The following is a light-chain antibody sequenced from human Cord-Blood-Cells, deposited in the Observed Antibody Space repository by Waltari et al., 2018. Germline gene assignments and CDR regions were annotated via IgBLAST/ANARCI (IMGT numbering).Light chain of an antibody. V-gene: IGKV1-39*01. CDR3: QQSYSTPRT. Sequence: DIHMTQSPSSLSASVGDRVTITCRASQSISSYLNWYQQKPGKAPKCLIYAASSLESGVPSRFSGSGSGTDFTLTISSLQPEDFATYYCQQSYSTPRTFGQGTKLEIK. CDR1: QSISSY. J-gene: IGKJ2*01. CDR2: AAS.